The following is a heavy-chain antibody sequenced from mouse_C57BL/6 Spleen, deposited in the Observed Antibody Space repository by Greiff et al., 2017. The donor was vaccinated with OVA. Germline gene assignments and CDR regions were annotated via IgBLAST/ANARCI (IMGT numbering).Heavy chain of an antibody. Sequence: VQLQQPGAELVMPGASVKLSCKASGYTFTSYWMHWVKQRPGQGLEWIGEIDPSDSYTNYNQKFKGKSTLTVDKSSSTAYMQLSSLTSEDSAVYYCARVYYDYGYAMDYWGQGTSVTVSS. J-gene: IGHJ4*01. CDR1: GYTFTSYW. CDR2: IDPSDSYT. D-gene: IGHD2-4*01. CDR3: ARVYYDYGYAMDY. V-gene: IGHV1-69*01.